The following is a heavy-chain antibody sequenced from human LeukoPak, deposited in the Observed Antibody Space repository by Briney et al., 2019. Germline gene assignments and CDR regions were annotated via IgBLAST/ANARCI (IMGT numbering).Heavy chain of an antibody. CDR1: GGSISSYY. CDR2: IYYSGST. J-gene: IGHJ4*02. V-gene: IGHV4-59*01. Sequence: PSETLSLTCTVSGGSISSYYWSWIRQPPGKGLEWIGSIYYSGSTNYNPSLKSRVTISVDTSKNQFSLKLSSVTAADTAVYYCARVDSSSSRGNYFDYWGQGTLVTVSS. D-gene: IGHD6-6*01. CDR3: ARVDSSSSRGNYFDY.